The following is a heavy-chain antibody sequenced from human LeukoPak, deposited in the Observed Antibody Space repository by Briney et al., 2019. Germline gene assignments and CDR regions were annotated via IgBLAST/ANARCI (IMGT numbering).Heavy chain of an antibody. V-gene: IGHV5-51*01. CDR3: ARGGRGSCTSTSCYTNYMDV. Sequence: GESLKISCXGSGYSFATHWIGWVRQMPGKGLEWMGITYPGDSDTRYSPSFQGQVTISADKSISTAYLQWGSLKASDTATYYCARGGRGSCTSTSCYTNYMDVWGKGTTVTVSS. CDR1: GYSFATHW. CDR2: TYPGDSDT. D-gene: IGHD2-2*01. J-gene: IGHJ6*03.